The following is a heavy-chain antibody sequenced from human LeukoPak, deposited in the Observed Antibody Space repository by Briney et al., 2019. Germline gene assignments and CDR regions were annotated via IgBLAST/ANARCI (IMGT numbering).Heavy chain of an antibody. J-gene: IGHJ4*02. V-gene: IGHV3-30*12. D-gene: IGHD6-25*01. CDR2: ISYDGSNE. Sequence: GGSLRLSCAASGFTFSSYGMHWVRQAPGKGLEWVAIISYDGSNEYYADSVKGRFTISRDNAKNSLYLQMNSLRAEDTAVYYCARDRLPDYWGQGTLVTVSS. CDR3: ARDRLPDY. CDR1: GFTFSSYG.